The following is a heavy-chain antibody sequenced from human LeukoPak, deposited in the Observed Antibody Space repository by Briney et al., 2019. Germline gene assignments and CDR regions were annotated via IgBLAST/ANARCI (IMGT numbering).Heavy chain of an antibody. CDR2: ISGSGGST. J-gene: IGHJ4*02. Sequence: GGSLRLSCAASGFTFSSYAMSWVRQAPGKGLEWVSVISGSGGSTYYADSVKGRFTISRDNSKNTLYLQMNSLRAEDTAVYYCARGCSGGSCFGDFDYWGQGTLGTVSS. CDR3: ARGCSGGSCFGDFDY. V-gene: IGHV3-23*01. CDR1: GFTFSSYA. D-gene: IGHD2-15*01.